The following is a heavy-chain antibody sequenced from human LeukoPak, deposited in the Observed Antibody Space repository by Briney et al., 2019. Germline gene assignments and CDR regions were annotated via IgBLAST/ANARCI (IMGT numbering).Heavy chain of an antibody. Sequence: ASVKVSCKASGYTFASYGISWVRQAPGQGLEWMGWISAYNGNTNYAQKFQGRVTMTRDTSTSTVYMELSSLRSEDTAVYYCARDRVTKSQYYYYGMDVWGQGTTVTVSS. CDR1: GYTFASYG. J-gene: IGHJ6*02. CDR3: ARDRVTKSQYYYYGMDV. V-gene: IGHV1-18*01. D-gene: IGHD4-11*01. CDR2: ISAYNGNT.